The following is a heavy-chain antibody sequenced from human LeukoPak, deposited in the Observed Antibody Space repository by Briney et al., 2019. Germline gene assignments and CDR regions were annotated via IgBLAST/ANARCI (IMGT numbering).Heavy chain of an antibody. CDR3: ARDRGGIGYYMDV. Sequence: GGSLRLSCAVSGFTFSRYSLHWVRQAPGKGLEWISYITPSGNNKYYSDSVKGRFTISRDNAKNSVYLQMDSLRAEDTAVYYCARDRGGIGYYMDVWGKGTTVTVSS. V-gene: IGHV3-48*01. CDR1: GFTFSRYS. J-gene: IGHJ6*03. D-gene: IGHD3-16*02. CDR2: ITPSGNNK.